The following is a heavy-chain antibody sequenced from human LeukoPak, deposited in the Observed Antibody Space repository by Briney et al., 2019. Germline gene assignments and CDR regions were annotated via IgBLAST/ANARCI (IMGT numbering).Heavy chain of an antibody. CDR2: IHWNSTNT. J-gene: IGHJ4*02. D-gene: IGHD5-12*01. CDR3: ARVYYSGYAILFDY. V-gene: IGHV3-20*04. Sequence: PGGSLRLSCAASGFNFDDYDMSWVRQAPGKGLEWVSGIHWNSTNTGYADSVKGRFTISRDNAKNSLYLQMNSLRAEDTALYFCARVYYSGYAILFDYWGQGTLVTVSS. CDR1: GFNFDDYD.